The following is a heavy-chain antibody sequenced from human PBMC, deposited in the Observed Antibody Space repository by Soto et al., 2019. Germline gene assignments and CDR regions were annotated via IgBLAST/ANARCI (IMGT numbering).Heavy chain of an antibody. Sequence: TLSLTCTVSGGSISSDDYYWSWIRQPPGKGLEWIGHVFYGGSTYYNPSFKSRVTISVDTSKNQFSLKLSSVTAADTAVYYCARESGPGSFDWFDPWGQGTLVTVSS. D-gene: IGHD3-10*01. J-gene: IGHJ5*02. CDR1: GGSISSDDYY. CDR3: ARESGPGSFDWFDP. CDR2: VFYGGST. V-gene: IGHV4-30-4*01.